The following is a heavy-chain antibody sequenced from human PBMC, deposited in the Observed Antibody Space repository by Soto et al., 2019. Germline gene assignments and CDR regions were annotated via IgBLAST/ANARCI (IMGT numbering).Heavy chain of an antibody. J-gene: IGHJ4*02. D-gene: IGHD5-18*01. Sequence: GGSLRLSCVASGFTFRAYSMSWVRQAPGQGLEWVSSITSSSTYTYYTRSVEGRFTISRDDAKNSLHLQMNSLRAEDTAVYYCARDLLEGYGRARQPDYWGQGTLVTVSS. V-gene: IGHV3-21*06. CDR3: ARDLLEGYGRARQPDY. CDR1: GFTFRAYS. CDR2: ITSSSTYT.